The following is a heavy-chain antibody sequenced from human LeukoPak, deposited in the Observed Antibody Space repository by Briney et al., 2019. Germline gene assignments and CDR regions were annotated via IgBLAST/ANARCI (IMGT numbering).Heavy chain of an antibody. CDR3: ARMVRGVINWFDP. V-gene: IGHV1-8*01. J-gene: IGHJ5*02. Sequence: ASVKVSCKASGYTFTSYDINWVRQATGQGLEWMGWMNPNSGNTGYAQKFQGRVTMTRNTSISTAYMELSSLRSEDTAGYYCARMVRGVINWFDPWGQGTLVTVSS. CDR2: MNPNSGNT. D-gene: IGHD3-10*01. CDR1: GYTFTSYD.